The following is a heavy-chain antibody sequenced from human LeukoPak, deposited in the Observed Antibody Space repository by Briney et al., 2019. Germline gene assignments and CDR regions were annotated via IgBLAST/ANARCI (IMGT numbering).Heavy chain of an antibody. CDR1: GGTFSSYA. V-gene: IGHV1-69*13. CDR3: ARGNTFTLYYYYGMGV. Sequence: SVKVSCKASGGTFSSYAISWVRQAPGQGLEWMGGIIPIFGTANYAQKFQGRVTITADESTSTAYMELSSLRSEDTAVYYCARGNTFTLYYYYGMGVWGQGTTVTVSS. CDR2: IIPIFGTA. D-gene: IGHD3-16*01. J-gene: IGHJ6*02.